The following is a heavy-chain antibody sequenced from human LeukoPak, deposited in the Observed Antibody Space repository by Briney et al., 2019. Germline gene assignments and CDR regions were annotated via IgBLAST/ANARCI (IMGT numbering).Heavy chain of an antibody. CDR2: PYYRSKWYN. V-gene: IGHV6-1*01. CDR1: GDSVSSNSAA. J-gene: IGHJ3*02. Sequence: SQTLPLTCAISGDSVSSNSAAWNWIRQSPSRGLWWLGRPYYRSKWYNEYAISVKSRITINPDTSKNQFSLQLNSVTPEDTAVYYCARVVQVYFSSTSCYVGAFDIWGQGTMVTVSS. CDR3: ARVVQVYFSSTSCYVGAFDI. D-gene: IGHD2-2*01.